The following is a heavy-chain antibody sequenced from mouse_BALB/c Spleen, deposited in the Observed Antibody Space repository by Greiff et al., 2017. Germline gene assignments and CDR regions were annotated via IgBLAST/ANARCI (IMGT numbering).Heavy chain of an antibody. D-gene: IGHD1-1*01. V-gene: IGHV1-20*01. Sequence: VQLQQSGPELVKPGASVKISCKASGYSFTGYFMNWVMQSHGKRLEWIGRINPYNGDTFYNQKFKGKATFTVDTSSSTAYMQFNSLTSEDSAVYYCARRGGSSSYAMDYWGQGTSVTVSS. J-gene: IGHJ4*01. CDR2: INPYNGDT. CDR1: GYSFTGYF. CDR3: ARRGGSSSYAMDY.